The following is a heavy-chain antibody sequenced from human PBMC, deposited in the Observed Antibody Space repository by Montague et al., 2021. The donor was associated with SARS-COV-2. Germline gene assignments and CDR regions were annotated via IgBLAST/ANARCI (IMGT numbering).Heavy chain of an antibody. CDR3: ARRGRPYSGYTTGYFDY. CDR2: MDPSGSYT. D-gene: IGHD5-12*01. J-gene: IGHJ4*02. Sequence: QSGAEAKKPGESLRISCKVSGYIFISHWITWVRQMPGKGLEWMGSMDPSGSYTNYSPSFQGHVSISVDKSISTAYPQWSSLKASDTAMYYCARRGRPYSGYTTGYFDYWGQGTLVTVSS. V-gene: IGHV5-10-1*01. CDR1: GYIFISHW.